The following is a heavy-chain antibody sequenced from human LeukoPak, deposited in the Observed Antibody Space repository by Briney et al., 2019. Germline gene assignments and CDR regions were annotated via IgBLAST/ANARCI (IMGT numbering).Heavy chain of an antibody. CDR3: ARDWDAMNNCFNP. J-gene: IGHJ5*02. CDR2: ISTNSDIR. D-gene: IGHD1-26*01. Sequence: GASVKVSCKASGYTFTNYGISWVRQAPGQGLEWMGWISTNSDIRTYAQTLQGRFTITTDTATTTAYMELNNLTFDDTAVYYCARDWDAMNNCFNPWGQGTPVTVSS. CDR1: GYTFTNYG. V-gene: IGHV1-18*01.